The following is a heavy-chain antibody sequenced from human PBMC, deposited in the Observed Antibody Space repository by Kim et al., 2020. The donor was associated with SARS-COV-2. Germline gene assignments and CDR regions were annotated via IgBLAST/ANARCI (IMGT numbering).Heavy chain of an antibody. J-gene: IGHJ6*02. CDR2: IWYDGSNK. D-gene: IGHD3-3*01. CDR3: AREPGSYDFWSGYPGYYYYYGMDV. V-gene: IGHV3-33*01. CDR1: GFTFSSYG. Sequence: GGSLRLSCAASGFTFSSYGMHWVRQAPGKGLEWVAVIWYDGSNKYYADSVKGRFTISRDNSKNTLYLQMNSLRAEDTAVYYCAREPGSYDFWSGYPGYYYYYGMDVWGQGTTVTVSS.